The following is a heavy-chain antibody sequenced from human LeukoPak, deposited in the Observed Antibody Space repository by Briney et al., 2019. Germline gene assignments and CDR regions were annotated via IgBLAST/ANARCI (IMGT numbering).Heavy chain of an antibody. Sequence: GGSLRLSCAASGFTFSSYAMSWVRQAPGKRLEWVSALSGGGDSTYYADSVKGRFTISRDNSKNTLYLQMNSLRAEDTAVYYCAKIFNWYGGYFDYWGQGTLVTVSS. D-gene: IGHD4-23*01. CDR1: GFTFSSYA. CDR2: LSGGGDST. CDR3: AKIFNWYGGYFDY. J-gene: IGHJ4*02. V-gene: IGHV3-23*01.